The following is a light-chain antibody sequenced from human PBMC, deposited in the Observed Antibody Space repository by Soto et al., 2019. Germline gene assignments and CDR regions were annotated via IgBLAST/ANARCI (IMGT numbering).Light chain of an antibody. V-gene: IGLV2-8*01. CDR1: SGDVGGQNY. Sequence: QSVLAQPPSASVSPGQSVAISCTGTSGDVGGQNYVSWFQQYPGKAPKLLIYAVSNRPSGVPYRFPGSKSGNTASLTISSLRAEVHDNYYCSSSTSNTAVVFGTCTK. CDR2: AVS. J-gene: IGLJ1*01. CDR3: SSSTSNTAVV.